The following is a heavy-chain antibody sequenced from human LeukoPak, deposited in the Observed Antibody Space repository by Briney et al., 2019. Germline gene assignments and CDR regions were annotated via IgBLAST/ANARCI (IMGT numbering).Heavy chain of an antibody. CDR3: ASQSSGSSTRAPDF. V-gene: IGHV3-48*04. CDR2: ISSSSRSK. Sequence: GGSLRLSCEPSGVTFSSFSLNWVRQAPGKGLEWLSYISSSSRSKYYADSVKGRFIVSRDNAKNSLYLQMDSLRAEDTALYYCASQSSGSSTRAPDFWGQGTLVTVSS. J-gene: IGHJ4*02. D-gene: IGHD1-26*01. CDR1: GVTFSSFS.